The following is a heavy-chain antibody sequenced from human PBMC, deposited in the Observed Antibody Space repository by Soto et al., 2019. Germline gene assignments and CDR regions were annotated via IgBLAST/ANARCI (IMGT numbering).Heavy chain of an antibody. D-gene: IGHD5-12*01. CDR3: ARGSPRRISDIVATRYYFDY. CDR2: INHSGST. CDR1: GGSFSGYY. Sequence: PSETLSLTCAVYGGSFSGYYWSWIRQPPGKGLEWIGEINHSGSTNYNPSLKSRVTISVDTSKNQFSLKLSSVTAADTAVYYCARGSPRRISDIVATRYYFDYWGQGTLVTVSS. J-gene: IGHJ4*02. V-gene: IGHV4-34*01.